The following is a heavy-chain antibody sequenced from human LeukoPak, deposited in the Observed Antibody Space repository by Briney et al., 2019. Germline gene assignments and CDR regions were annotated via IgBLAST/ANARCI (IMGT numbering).Heavy chain of an antibody. CDR1: GGTFSSYA. J-gene: IGHJ6*03. V-gene: IGHV1-69*06. D-gene: IGHD3-10*01. CDR3: ARDRNGITMVRGVINYYYYMDV. CDR2: IIPIFGTA. Sequence: GASVKVSCKASGGTFSSYAISWVRQAPGQGLEWMGGIIPIFGTANYAQKFQGRVTITADKSTSTAYMELSSLRSEDTAVYYCARDRNGITMVRGVINYYYYMDVWGKGTTVTISS.